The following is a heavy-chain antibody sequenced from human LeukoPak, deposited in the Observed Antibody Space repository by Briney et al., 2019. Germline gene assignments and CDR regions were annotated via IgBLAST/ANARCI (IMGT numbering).Heavy chain of an antibody. J-gene: IGHJ3*02. V-gene: IGHV4-59*01. CDR3: ARAGTYGDYGYAFDI. Sequence: PSGTLSLTCTVSGGSISSYYWSWIRQPPGKGLEWIGYIYYSGSTNYNPSLKSRVTISVDTSKNQFSLKLSSMTAADTAVYYCARAGTYGDYGYAFDIWGQGTMVTVSS. CDR2: IYYSGST. CDR1: GGSISSYY. D-gene: IGHD4-17*01.